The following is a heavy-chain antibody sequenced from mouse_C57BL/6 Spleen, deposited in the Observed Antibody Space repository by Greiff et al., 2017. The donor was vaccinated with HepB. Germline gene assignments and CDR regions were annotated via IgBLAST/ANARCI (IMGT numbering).Heavy chain of an antibody. CDR3: TRCPFYYGSSYYFDY. J-gene: IGHJ2*01. D-gene: IGHD1-1*01. CDR1: GYTFTDYE. Sequence: VKLQESGAELVRPGASVTLSCKASGYTFTDYEMHWVKQTPVHGLEWIGAIDPETGGTAYNQKFKGKAILTADKSSSTAYMELRSLTSEDSAVYYCTRCPFYYGSSYYFDYWGQGTTLTVSS. V-gene: IGHV1-15*01. CDR2: IDPETGGT.